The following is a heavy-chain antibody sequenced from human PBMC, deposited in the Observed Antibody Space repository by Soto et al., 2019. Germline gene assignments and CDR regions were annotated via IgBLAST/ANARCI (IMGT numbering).Heavy chain of an antibody. V-gene: IGHV3-74*03. CDR1: GFTLSKHW. Sequence: GGSLRLSCAASGFTLSKHWMHWVRQPPGKGLVWVSHINTDGSVTTYADSVKGRFTISRDNAKNTVYLQMNSLRAEDTAVYYCVDTFSLDYWGQGIVVTVSS. CDR3: VDTFSLDY. CDR2: INTDGSVT. J-gene: IGHJ4*02.